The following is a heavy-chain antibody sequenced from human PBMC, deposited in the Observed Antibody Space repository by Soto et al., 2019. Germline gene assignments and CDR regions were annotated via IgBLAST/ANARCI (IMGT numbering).Heavy chain of an antibody. D-gene: IGHD3-22*01. Sequence: GSLKISCKGSGYSFTSYWIGWVRQMPGKGLEWMGIIYPGDSDTRYSPSFQGQVSISADKSISTAYLQWSSLKASDTTMYYCASSITMRKEDDAFDIWGQGTMVTVSS. CDR1: GYSFTSYW. V-gene: IGHV5-51*01. CDR2: IYPGDSDT. CDR3: ASSITMRKEDDAFDI. J-gene: IGHJ3*02.